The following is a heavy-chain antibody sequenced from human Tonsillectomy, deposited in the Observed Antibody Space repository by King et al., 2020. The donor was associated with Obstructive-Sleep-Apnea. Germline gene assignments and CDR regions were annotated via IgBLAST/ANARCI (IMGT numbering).Heavy chain of an antibody. CDR3: AHRARGDAFDI. CDR1: GFSLSTSGVG. Sequence: VTLKESGPTLVKPTQTLTLTCTFSGFSLSTSGVGVGCIRQPPGKALEWLALFFLVVDKRYSPSLKSRPTVTKDTSKNQVVLTITNMDPVDTATYYCAHRARGDAFDIWGQGTMVTVAS. CDR2: FFLVVDK. J-gene: IGHJ3*02. V-gene: IGHV2-5*02. D-gene: IGHD3-10*01.